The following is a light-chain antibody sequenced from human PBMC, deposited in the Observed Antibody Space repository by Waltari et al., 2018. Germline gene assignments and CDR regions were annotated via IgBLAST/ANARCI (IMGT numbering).Light chain of an antibody. J-gene: IGLJ2*01. CDR3: CSYAGSSTHVV. CDR1: SSDVGGYNY. CDR2: DCS. Sequence: QSALTQPASVSGSPGKSHTIPCTGTSSDVGGYNYVFWYQQHPGKAPKLMCYDCSKRPSGVSNRFSGSKSGNTASLTISGLQAEDEADYYCCSYAGSSTHVVFGGGTKLTVL. V-gene: IGLV2-23*01.